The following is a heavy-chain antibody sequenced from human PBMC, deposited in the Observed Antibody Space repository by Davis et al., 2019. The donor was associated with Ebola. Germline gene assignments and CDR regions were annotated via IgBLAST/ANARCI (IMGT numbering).Heavy chain of an antibody. Sequence: GESLKISCAASGFIFRNYGIHWVRQAPGRGLEWVAVMSYDGSKEYYRDSVKGRFTITRDSSKSTLYLQMNSLRVEDTAVYYCARAVGAAQRAYYDYWGQGTLVTVSS. CDR2: MSYDGSKE. J-gene: IGHJ4*02. CDR1: GFIFRNYG. V-gene: IGHV3-30*03. D-gene: IGHD1-26*01. CDR3: ARAVGAAQRAYYDY.